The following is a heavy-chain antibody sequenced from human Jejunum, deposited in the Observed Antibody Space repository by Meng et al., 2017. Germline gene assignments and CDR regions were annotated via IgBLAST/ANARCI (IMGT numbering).Heavy chain of an antibody. CDR2: IYNGRST. J-gene: IGHJ4*02. D-gene: IGHD5-12*01. Sequence: SETLSLTCTVSGASISSYHWNWIRQPPGKGLEWIGSIYNGRSTNYNPSLKSRVTISIDTSKNQFSLKLSSVTAADTAVYFCAGGNVKGYECFSYWGQGSLVTVSS. V-gene: IGHV4-59*01. CDR3: AGGNVKGYECFSY. CDR1: GASISSYH.